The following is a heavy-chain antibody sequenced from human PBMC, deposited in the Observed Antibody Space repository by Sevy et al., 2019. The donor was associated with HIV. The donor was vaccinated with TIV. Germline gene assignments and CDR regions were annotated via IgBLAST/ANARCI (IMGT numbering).Heavy chain of an antibody. Sequence: GESLKISCKGSGYNFPNYGIAWVRQMPGKDLEWMGIIYPGDSDVRYSPSFQAQVTFSADKSISTAYLQWSSLKASDSAIYYCARGVLASYFDYWGQGTLVTVSS. D-gene: IGHD3-3*02. CDR1: GYNFPNYG. CDR3: ARGVLASYFDY. V-gene: IGHV5-51*01. J-gene: IGHJ4*02. CDR2: IYPGDSDV.